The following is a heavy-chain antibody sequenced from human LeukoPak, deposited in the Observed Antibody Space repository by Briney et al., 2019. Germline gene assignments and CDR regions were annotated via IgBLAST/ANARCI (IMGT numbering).Heavy chain of an antibody. Sequence: SETLSLTCTVSGGSISSYYWSWIRQPPGKGLEWIGYIYYSGSTNYNPSLKSRVTISVDTSKNQFSLKLSSVTAADTAVYYCARDSGGAGQSEYFQHWGQGTLVTVSS. V-gene: IGHV4-59*01. CDR3: ARDSGGAGQSEYFQH. D-gene: IGHD3-10*01. J-gene: IGHJ1*01. CDR1: GGSISSYY. CDR2: IYYSGST.